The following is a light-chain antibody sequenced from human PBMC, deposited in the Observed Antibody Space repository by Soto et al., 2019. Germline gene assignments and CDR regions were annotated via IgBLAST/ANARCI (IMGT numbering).Light chain of an antibody. CDR1: SSDVGGYNY. Sequence: QSALTQPPSASGSPGQSVTISCTGTSSDVGGYNYVSWYQQHPGKAPKLMIYEVSKRPSGVPDRCSGSKSGNTASLTVSGLQAEDEADYYCSSYAGSNIEVFGTGTKLTVL. CDR3: SSYAGSNIEV. CDR2: EVS. V-gene: IGLV2-8*01. J-gene: IGLJ1*01.